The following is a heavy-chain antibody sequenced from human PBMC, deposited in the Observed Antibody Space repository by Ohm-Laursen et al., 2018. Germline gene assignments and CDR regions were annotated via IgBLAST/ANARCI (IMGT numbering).Heavy chain of an antibody. CDR1: GFTFDDYA. V-gene: IGHV3-9*01. D-gene: IGHD6-6*01. Sequence: RSLRLSCAAAGFTFDDYAMHWVRQAPGKGLEWVPDISWNSGTMGYADSVKGRFTISRDNAKNSLYLQMNSLRADDTAVYYCAPHSSSSNYWGQGTLVTVSS. CDR2: ISWNSGTM. CDR3: APHSSSSNY. J-gene: IGHJ4*02.